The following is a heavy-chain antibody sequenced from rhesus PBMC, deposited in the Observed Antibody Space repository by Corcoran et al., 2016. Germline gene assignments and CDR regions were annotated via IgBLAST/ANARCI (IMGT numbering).Heavy chain of an antibody. Sequence: EGQLVECGGGLVQPGGARGLLCTGIGFTVSNYDMYWVRQAPGKGLEWVSGIDTGGGYTWYTDSVKGRFTVSKENAKNTLFLQMDSLRAEDTAVYFCAKGGPENRFDVWGPGVLVTISS. V-gene: IGHV3-8*01. CDR1: GFTVSNYD. CDR2: IDTGGGYT. CDR3: AKGGPENRFDV. J-gene: IGHJ5-1*01.